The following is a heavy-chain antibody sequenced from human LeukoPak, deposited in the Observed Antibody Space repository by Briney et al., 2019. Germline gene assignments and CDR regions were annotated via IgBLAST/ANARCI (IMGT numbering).Heavy chain of an antibody. CDR2: IKQDGSEK. CDR1: GFTFSSYW. Sequence: PGGSLRLSCAASGFTFSSYWMSWVRQAPGKGLEWVANIKQDGSEKYYVDSVKGRFTISRDNAKNSLYLQMNSLRAEDTAVYYCARDPTGWLQLMNFDYWGQGTLVTVSS. CDR3: ARDPTGWLQLMNFDY. J-gene: IGHJ4*02. V-gene: IGHV3-7*01. D-gene: IGHD5-24*01.